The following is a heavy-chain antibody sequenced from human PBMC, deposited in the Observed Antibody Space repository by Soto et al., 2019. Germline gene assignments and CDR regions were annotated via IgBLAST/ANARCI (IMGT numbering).Heavy chain of an antibody. CDR2: ISSSGSTM. CDR3: ARDQGGTGTMPFDY. Sequence: EVQLLESGGDLVQPGGSLRLSCAASGLTSSTYAMSWVRQAPGKGLEWVSGISSSGSTMYYAGSVKGRFTISRDNAKNSLYLQMDSLRAEDTAVYYCARDQGGTGTMPFDYWGQGTLVTVSS. J-gene: IGHJ4*02. D-gene: IGHD1-7*01. CDR1: GLTSSTYA. V-gene: IGHV3-48*04.